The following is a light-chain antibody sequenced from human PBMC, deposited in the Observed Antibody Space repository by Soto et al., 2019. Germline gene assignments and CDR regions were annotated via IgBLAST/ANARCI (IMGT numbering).Light chain of an antibody. J-gene: IGKJ2*01. CDR1: EFLSSSY. Sequence: EIVLTQSTGTLSLSAGERATLSCRASEFLSSSYLVWYQQKPGQAPRLLIYAASRRATGIPDRFSGSGSATEYTLTINTLEPEDFAVYYCQQQGTFCQGTKLDIK. CDR3: QQQGT. V-gene: IGKV3-20*01. CDR2: AAS.